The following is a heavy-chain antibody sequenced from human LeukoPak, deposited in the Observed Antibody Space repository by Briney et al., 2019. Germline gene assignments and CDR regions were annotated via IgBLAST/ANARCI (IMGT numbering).Heavy chain of an antibody. J-gene: IGHJ4*02. CDR1: GFTFSTNW. CDR2: VNSDGSST. V-gene: IGHV3-74*01. Sequence: GGSLRLSCAASGFTFSTNWMHWVRQAPGKGLVWVSRVNSDGSSTTYADSVKGRFAISRDNAKNTLYPQMNSLRAEDTAVYYCARVTYYDDSTGYRFDYWGQGTLVTVSS. CDR3: ARVTYYDDSTGYRFDY. D-gene: IGHD3-22*01.